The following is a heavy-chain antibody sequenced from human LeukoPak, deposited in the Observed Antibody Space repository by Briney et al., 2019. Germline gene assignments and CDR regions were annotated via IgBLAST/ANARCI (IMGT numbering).Heavy chain of an antibody. J-gene: IGHJ4*02. CDR3: AREARYMNYFDY. CDR1: GFTSSSYW. D-gene: IGHD1-1*01. V-gene: IGHV3-74*01. Sequence: QTGGSLRLSCAASGFTSSSYWMHWVRQAPGKGLVWVSRINTDGSSTSYADSVKGRFTISRDNAKNTLYLQMNSLRAEDTAVYYCAREARYMNYFDYWGQGTLVAVSS. CDR2: INTDGSST.